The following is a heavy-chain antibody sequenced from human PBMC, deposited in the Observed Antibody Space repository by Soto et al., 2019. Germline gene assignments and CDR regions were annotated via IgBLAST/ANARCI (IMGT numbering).Heavy chain of an antibody. CDR3: TKDHMGFYGSGSYFSI. J-gene: IGHJ3*02. D-gene: IGHD3-10*01. Sequence: GSLRLSCAASGLIFSNYVMHWVRQAPGKGLEWVAVISRDGSNIYYTDSVKGRFTISRDNSKNTLYLQMNSLRAEDTAVYYCTKDHMGFYGSGSYFSIWGQGTLVTVSS. CDR2: ISRDGSNI. V-gene: IGHV3-30*18. CDR1: GLIFSNYV.